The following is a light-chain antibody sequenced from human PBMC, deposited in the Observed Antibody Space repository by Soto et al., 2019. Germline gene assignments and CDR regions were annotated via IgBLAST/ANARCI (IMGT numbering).Light chain of an antibody. V-gene: IGKV1-8*01. Sequence: AIRMTQSPSSFSASTGDRVTITCRASQGISNYLAWYQQKPGKAPKLLIHTASILQSGVPLRFSGSGSGTEFTLTISALQSEDFATYYCQQYYGAPSTFGQGTKLEIK. CDR2: TAS. CDR1: QGISNY. J-gene: IGKJ2*01. CDR3: QQYYGAPST.